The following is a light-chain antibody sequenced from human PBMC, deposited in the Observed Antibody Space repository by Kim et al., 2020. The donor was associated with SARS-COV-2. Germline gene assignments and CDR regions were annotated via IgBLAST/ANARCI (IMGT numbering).Light chain of an antibody. CDR3: SSFTTTNTWV. J-gene: IGLJ3*02. CDR2: DVN. V-gene: IGLV2-14*03. Sequence: GQSITISCTGTRSDIGTYTYVSWYQQHPGKAPKLMLFDVNKRPSGISNRFSGSRAGNTASLTISGLQAEDDGDYYCSSFTTTNTWVFGGGTQLTVL. CDR1: RSDIGTYTY.